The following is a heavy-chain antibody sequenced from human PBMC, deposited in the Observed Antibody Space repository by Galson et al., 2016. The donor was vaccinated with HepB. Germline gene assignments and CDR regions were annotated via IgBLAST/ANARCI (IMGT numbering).Heavy chain of an antibody. J-gene: IGHJ4*02. D-gene: IGHD6-13*01. CDR3: TTGMESSIWYRKLILDY. V-gene: IGHV3-15*01. CDR2: IKSKPDGGTT. CDR1: GFTFINAW. Sequence: SLRLSCAASGFTFINAWMTWVRQAPGKGLEWIGRIKSKPDGGTTDYVSPVKGRFTISRDDSKNTLYPQMNSLETEDTAVYYCTTGMESSIWYRKLILDYWGQGTLGTVSS.